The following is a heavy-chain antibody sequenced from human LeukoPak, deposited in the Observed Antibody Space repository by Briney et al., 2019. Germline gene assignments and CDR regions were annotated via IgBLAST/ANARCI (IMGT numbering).Heavy chain of an antibody. CDR2: IYYSGST. CDR3: ARLDYGGNSPHFDY. Sequence: SETLSLTCTVSGGSLSSSSYYWGWIRQPPGKGLEWIGSIYYSGSTYYNPSLKSRVTISVDTSKNQFSLKLSSVTAADTAVYYCARLDYGGNSPHFDYWGQGTLVTVSS. D-gene: IGHD4-23*01. V-gene: IGHV4-39*07. CDR1: GGSLSSSSYY. J-gene: IGHJ4*02.